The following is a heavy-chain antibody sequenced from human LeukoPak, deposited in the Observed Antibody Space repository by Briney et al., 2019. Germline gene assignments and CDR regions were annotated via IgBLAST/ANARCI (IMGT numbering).Heavy chain of an antibody. D-gene: IGHD3-22*01. V-gene: IGHV1-18*01. CDR1: GYTFTSYG. J-gene: IGHJ4*02. Sequence: ASVKVSCKASGYTFTSYGISWVRQAPGQGLEWMGWISAYNGNTNYAQKLQGRVTMTTDTSTSTAYMELRSLRSDDTAVYYCARDNGRRYYYDSSGSGTMLYWGQGTLVTVSS. CDR3: ARDNGRRYYYDSSGSGTMLY. CDR2: ISAYNGNT.